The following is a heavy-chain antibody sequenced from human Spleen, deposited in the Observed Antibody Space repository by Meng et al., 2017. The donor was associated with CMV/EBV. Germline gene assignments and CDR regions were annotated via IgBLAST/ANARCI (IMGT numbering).Heavy chain of an antibody. Sequence: SETLSLTCSVSGGPISSSSYFWVWIRQPPGKGLEWIGSIFYSGTTYPNPSLKSRVTISVDTSKNQFSLKLNSVTAADTAVYYCARYLRARFVFDIWGQGTMVTVSS. CDR1: GGPISSSSYF. D-gene: IGHD3-10*02. CDR3: ARYLRARFVFDI. V-gene: IGHV4-39*07. CDR2: IFYSGTT. J-gene: IGHJ3*02.